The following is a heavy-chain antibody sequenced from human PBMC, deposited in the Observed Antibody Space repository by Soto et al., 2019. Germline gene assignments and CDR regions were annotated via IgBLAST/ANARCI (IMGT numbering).Heavy chain of an antibody. CDR2: ISSNGGST. CDR1: GFTFSSYA. D-gene: IGHD6-19*01. Sequence: LRLSCAASGFTFSSYAMHWVRQAPGKGLEYVSAISSNGGSTYYANSVKGRFTISRDNSKNTLYLQMGSLRAEDMAVYYCARGFGWLDYWGQGTLVTVSS. V-gene: IGHV3-64*01. J-gene: IGHJ4*02. CDR3: ARGFGWLDY.